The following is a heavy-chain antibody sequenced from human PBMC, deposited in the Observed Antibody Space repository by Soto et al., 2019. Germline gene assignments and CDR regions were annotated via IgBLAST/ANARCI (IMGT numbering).Heavy chain of an antibody. J-gene: IGHJ5*02. Sequence: SETLSLTCDVSGVSISSSHWWCWLRQPPGKGLEWIGEVYHSGSANYNPSLKSRVSMSVDKSKNQFSLRLTSVTAADTALYFCARIAVVPSALDPWGQGTLVTVS. D-gene: IGHD2-2*01. CDR2: VYHSGSA. V-gene: IGHV4-4*02. CDR3: ARIAVVPSALDP. CDR1: GVSISSSHW.